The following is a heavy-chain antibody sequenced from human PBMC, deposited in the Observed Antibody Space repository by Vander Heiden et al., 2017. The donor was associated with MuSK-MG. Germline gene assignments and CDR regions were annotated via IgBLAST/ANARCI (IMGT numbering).Heavy chain of an antibody. J-gene: IGHJ3*02. CDR3: ARNSGLAHRTTHAFDI. D-gene: IGHD5-12*01. Sequence: QVQLQELGSGMVKPSETLSLTCSVSGGYISSYYWSWLRKPAGKELEWNGRIYIIGNVNSTPSLKSRVTMSVDTSKSQFSLKLSSVTAADTAVYYCARNSGLAHRTTHAFDIWGQVTMVTVSS. CDR2: IYIIGNV. V-gene: IGHV4-4*07. CDR1: GGYISSYY.